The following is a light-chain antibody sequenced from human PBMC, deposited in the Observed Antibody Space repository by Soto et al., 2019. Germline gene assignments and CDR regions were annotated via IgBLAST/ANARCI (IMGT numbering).Light chain of an antibody. CDR2: DAS. J-gene: IGKJ1*01. Sequence: DIQITQSPSTLSASIGDRVTITCRASQSINNWLAWYQQKPGKAPNLLIYDASSLESGVPSRFSGSGSGTEFTLTISSLQRDDFATYYCQQLSSYPVTFGQGTKVDI. CDR3: QQLSSYPVT. V-gene: IGKV1-5*01. CDR1: QSINNW.